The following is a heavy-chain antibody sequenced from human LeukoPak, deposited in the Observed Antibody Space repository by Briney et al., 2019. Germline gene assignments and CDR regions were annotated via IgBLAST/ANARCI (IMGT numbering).Heavy chain of an antibody. J-gene: IGHJ6*03. V-gene: IGHV4-61*02. Sequence: SQTLSLTCTVSGGSISSGSYYWSWLRQPAGKGLEWIGRIYTSGSTNYNPSLKSRVTISVDTSKNQFSLKLSAVTAADTAVYYCARDRGTMVRGVIEPFYYYYMDVWGKGTTVTVSS. CDR2: IYTSGST. CDR3: ARDRGTMVRGVIEPFYYYYMDV. CDR1: GGSISSGSYY. D-gene: IGHD3-10*01.